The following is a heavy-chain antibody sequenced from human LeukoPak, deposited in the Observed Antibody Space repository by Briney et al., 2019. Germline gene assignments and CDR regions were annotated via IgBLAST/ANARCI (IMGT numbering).Heavy chain of an antibody. V-gene: IGHV3-30*18. D-gene: IGHD6-13*01. CDR3: AKDQDVAAAGTWGSIDY. Sequence: GGSLRLSCAASGFTFSNYGIHWVRQAPGKGLEWVAVISYDATNEYYTDSVKGRFTISRDNSRNTLYLQMNSLRAEDTAVYYCAKDQDVAAAGTWGSIDYWGQGTLVTVSS. J-gene: IGHJ4*02. CDR2: ISYDATNE. CDR1: GFTFSNYG.